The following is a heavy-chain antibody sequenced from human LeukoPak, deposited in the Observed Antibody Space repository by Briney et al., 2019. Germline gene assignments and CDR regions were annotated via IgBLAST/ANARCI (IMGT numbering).Heavy chain of an antibody. CDR3: ARGEGCSSTSCSNFDY. CDR1: GFTFSSYA. J-gene: IGHJ4*02. CDR2: ISYDGSNK. D-gene: IGHD2-2*01. V-gene: IGHV3-30-3*01. Sequence: PGRSLRLSCAASGFTFSSYAMHWVRQAPGKGLEWVAVISYDGSNKYYADSVKGRYTISRDNSKNTLYLQMNSLRAEDTAVYYCARGEGCSSTSCSNFDYWGQGTLVTVSS.